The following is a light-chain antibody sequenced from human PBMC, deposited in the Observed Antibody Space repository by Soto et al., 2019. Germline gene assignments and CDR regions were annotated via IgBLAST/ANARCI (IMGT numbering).Light chain of an antibody. Sequence: VLTQSPDTLSLSPGERATLSCRASQSISSVYLAWYQQKPGQTPRLLIYGASTRATGIPDRFSGSGSGTDFTLTISRLEPEDFAVYYCQQYGSSPGTFGQGTKVEIK. CDR3: QQYGSSPGT. V-gene: IGKV3-20*01. CDR2: GAS. J-gene: IGKJ1*01. CDR1: QSISSVY.